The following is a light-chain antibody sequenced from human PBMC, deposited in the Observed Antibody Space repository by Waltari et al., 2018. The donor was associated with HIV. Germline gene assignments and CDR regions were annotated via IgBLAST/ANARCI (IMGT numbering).Light chain of an antibody. J-gene: IGKJ1*01. CDR3: QQTNIFPRT. V-gene: IGKV1-39*01. Sequence: DIQMTQSPSSLSAYVGDRVTITCRASQSINTNLHWYQQKPGKAPYLVIYHASTLQSGVPSSFSGSGSGTDFTLTISSLRPEDFATYYCQQTNIFPRTFGPGTKVE. CDR1: QSINTN. CDR2: HAS.